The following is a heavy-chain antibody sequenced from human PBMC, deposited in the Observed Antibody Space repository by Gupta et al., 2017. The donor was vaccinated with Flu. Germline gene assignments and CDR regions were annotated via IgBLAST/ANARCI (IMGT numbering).Heavy chain of an antibody. CDR1: GGSISSSNW. CDR3: ARQHSADYDYVWGSYRYYYYYGMDV. V-gene: IGHV4-4*02. CDR2: LYHSGST. J-gene: IGHJ6*02. D-gene: IGHD3-16*02. Sequence: QVQLQESGPGLVKPSGTLSLTCAVSGGSISSSNWWSWVRQPPGKGLEWIGELYHSGSTNYNPSLKSRVTISVDKSKHQFSLKLSSVTAADTAVYYCARQHSADYDYVWGSYRYYYYYGMDVWGQGTTVTVSS.